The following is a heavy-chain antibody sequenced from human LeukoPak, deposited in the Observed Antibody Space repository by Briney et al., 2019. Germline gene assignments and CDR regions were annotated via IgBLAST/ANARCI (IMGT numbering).Heavy chain of an antibody. CDR2: IASDGSST. D-gene: IGHD2-8*01. CDR1: GFTFSSYW. V-gene: IGHV3-74*01. CDR3: ARQRMADY. J-gene: IGHJ4*02. Sequence: PGGSLRLSCAASGFTFSSYWMNWVRQAPGKGLVWVSRIASDGSSTTYADSVKGRFSISRDNAKNTLYLQMNSLRVEDTAVYYCARQRMADYWGQGTLVTVSS.